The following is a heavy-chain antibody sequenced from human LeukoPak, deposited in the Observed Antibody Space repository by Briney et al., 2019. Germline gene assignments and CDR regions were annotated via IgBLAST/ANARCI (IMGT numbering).Heavy chain of an antibody. J-gene: IGHJ4*02. CDR1: GGSISSTSYY. Sequence: SETLSLTCVVSGGSISSTSYYWGWIRQPPGKGLEWIGSIYSSGSTFYNPSLKSRVTISVDTSKKQFSVKMSSVTAADAAVYYCARLTGPTSYFDYWGQGTLVTVSS. V-gene: IGHV4-39*07. CDR3: ARLTGPTSYFDY. D-gene: IGHD7-27*01. CDR2: IYSSGST.